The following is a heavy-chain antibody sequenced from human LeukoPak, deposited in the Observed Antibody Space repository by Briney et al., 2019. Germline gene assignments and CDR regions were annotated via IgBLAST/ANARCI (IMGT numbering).Heavy chain of an antibody. CDR3: ARSYSGYDNYFDY. CDR1: GGTFSSYA. D-gene: IGHD5-12*01. V-gene: IGHV1-69*04. Sequence: SVKVSCKASGGTFSSYAISWVRQAPGQGLEWMGRIIPILGIANYAQKFQGRVTITADKSTSTAYMELSSLRSEDTAVYYCARSYSGYDNYFDYWGRGTLVTVSS. J-gene: IGHJ4*02. CDR2: IIPILGIA.